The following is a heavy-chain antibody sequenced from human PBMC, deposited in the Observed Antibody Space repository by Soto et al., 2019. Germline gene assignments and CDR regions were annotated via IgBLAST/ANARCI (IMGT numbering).Heavy chain of an antibody. CDR3: ARYCSRTICYGTGRGTFDF. V-gene: IGHV3-48*01. CDR2: ISSSSSTI. J-gene: IGHJ4*02. CDR1: GFTFSSYS. Sequence: PGGSLRLSCAASGFTFSSYSMNWVRQAPGKGLEWVSYISSSSSTIYYADSVKGRFTISRDNAKNSLYLQMNSLRAEDTAVYYCARYCSRTICYGTGRGTFDFWGPGTMLSVSS. D-gene: IGHD2-2*01.